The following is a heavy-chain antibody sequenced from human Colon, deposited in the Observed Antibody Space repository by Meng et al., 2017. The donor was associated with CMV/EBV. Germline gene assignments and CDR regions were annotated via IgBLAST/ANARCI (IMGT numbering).Heavy chain of an antibody. D-gene: IGHD1-26*01. J-gene: IGHJ4*02. V-gene: IGHV4-39*01. CDR1: GGSISSSNYY. Sequence: GSLRLSCTVSGGSISSSNYYWGWIRQPPGKGLEWIGSIYYGGSIQYSPSLKSRVTISVDTSKNQFSLKLSPVTAADTAAYFCARRAGGSWAEIDSWGQGTLVTVSS. CDR3: ARRAGGSWAEIDS. CDR2: IYYGGSI.